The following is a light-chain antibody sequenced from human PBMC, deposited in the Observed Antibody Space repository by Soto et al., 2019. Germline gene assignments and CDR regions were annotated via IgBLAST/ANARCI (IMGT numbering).Light chain of an antibody. J-gene: IGKJ1*01. CDR2: GAS. CDR1: PSVSSSY. V-gene: IGKV3-20*01. CDR3: QQYATSPVT. Sequence: EIVLTQSPGTLSLSPGDRATLSCRASPSVSSSYLAWYQQKPGQAPRLLIYGASSRATGIPDRFSGSGSGTDFTLAISRLEPEDFAVYYCQQYATSPVTFGQGTKVESK.